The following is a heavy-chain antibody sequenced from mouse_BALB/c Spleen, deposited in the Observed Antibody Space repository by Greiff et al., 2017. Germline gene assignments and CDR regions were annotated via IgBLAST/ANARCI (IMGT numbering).Heavy chain of an antibody. CDR1: GFNIKDYY. CDR3: NAWNGNYVVDY. D-gene: IGHD2-1*01. Sequence: VQLQQSGAELVRSGASVKLSCTASGFNIKDYYMHWVKQRPEQGLEWIGWIDPESGDTEYAPKFQGKATMTADTSSNTAYLQLSSLTSEDTAVYYCNAWNGNYVVDYWGQGTSVTVSS. CDR2: IDPESGDT. J-gene: IGHJ4*01. V-gene: IGHV14-4*02.